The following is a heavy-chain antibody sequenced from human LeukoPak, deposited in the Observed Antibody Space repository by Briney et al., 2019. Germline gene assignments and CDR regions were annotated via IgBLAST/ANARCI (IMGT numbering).Heavy chain of an antibody. D-gene: IGHD6-19*01. CDR3: AKELTDSSGWYED. V-gene: IGHV3-30*18. CDR2: ISYDGSNK. Sequence: PGGSLRLSCAASGFTFSSYGMHWVRQAPGKGLEWVAVISYDGSNKYYAVSVKGRFTISRDNSKNTLYLQMNSLRAEDTAVYYCAKELTDSSGWYEDWGQGTLVTVSS. J-gene: IGHJ4*02. CDR1: GFTFSSYG.